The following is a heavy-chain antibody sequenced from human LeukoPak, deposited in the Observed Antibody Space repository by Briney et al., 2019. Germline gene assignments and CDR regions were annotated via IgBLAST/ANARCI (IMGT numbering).Heavy chain of an antibody. CDR3: AKEGGISSSGWYYFDY. J-gene: IGHJ4*02. D-gene: IGHD6-19*01. Sequence: GGSLRLSCAASGFTFSSYGMHWVRQAPGKGLEWVAVISYDRSNKYYADSVKGRFTISRDNSKNTLYLQMNGLRAEDTAVYYCAKEGGISSSGWYYFDYWGQGTLVTVSS. CDR1: GFTFSSYG. V-gene: IGHV3-30*18. CDR2: ISYDRSNK.